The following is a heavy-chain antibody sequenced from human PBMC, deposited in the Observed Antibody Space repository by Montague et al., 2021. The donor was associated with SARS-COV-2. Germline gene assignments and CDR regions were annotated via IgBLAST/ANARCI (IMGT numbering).Heavy chain of an antibody. CDR2: INLCGTTNS. V-gene: IGHV4-34*01. D-gene: IGHD4-23*01. CDR1: GGSFSGYY. Sequence: SETLSLTCAVYGGSFSGYYWSWIRQSPGKGLEWIAEINLCGTTNSNFNPSLRSRVTISVDTSKSQFSLKLSSVTAADTGVYYCARLDPQTLTLIGLRGKSAIDYWGQGTRVTVPP. CDR3: ARLDPQTLTLIGLRGKSAIDY. J-gene: IGHJ4*02.